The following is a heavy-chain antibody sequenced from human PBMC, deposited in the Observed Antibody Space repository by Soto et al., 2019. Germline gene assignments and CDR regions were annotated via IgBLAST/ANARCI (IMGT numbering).Heavy chain of an antibody. CDR1: GGSISSSNW. CDR3: ARVSGSYYYGMDV. J-gene: IGHJ6*02. V-gene: IGHV4-4*01. Sequence: QVQLQESGPGLVKPSGTLSLTCAVSGGSISSSNWWSWVRQPPGKGLEWIGESYHSGSTKYNPSRKSRVTISVDKSKHQFSLKLSSVTAADTAVYCCARVSGSYYYGMDVWGQGTTVTVSS. CDR2: SYHSGST.